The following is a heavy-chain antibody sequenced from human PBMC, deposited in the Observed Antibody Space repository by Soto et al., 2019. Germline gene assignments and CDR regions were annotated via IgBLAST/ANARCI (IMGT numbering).Heavy chain of an antibody. V-gene: IGHV1-8*01. D-gene: IGHD3-10*01. CDR1: GYTFTSYD. CDR2: MNPNSGNT. J-gene: IGHJ5*02. Sequence: QVQLVQSGAEVKKPGASVKVSCKASGYTFTSYDINWVRQATGQGLEWMGWMNPNSGNTGYAQKFQGRVTMTRNTSITTAYMELTSLRSEDTAVYYCARGPPDYYGSSWNWFAPWGQGALVTVSS. CDR3: ARGPPDYYGSSWNWFAP.